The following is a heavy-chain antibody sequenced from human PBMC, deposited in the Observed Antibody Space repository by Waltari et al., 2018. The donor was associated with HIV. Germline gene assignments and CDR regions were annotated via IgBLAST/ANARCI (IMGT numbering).Heavy chain of an antibody. CDR2: LNPRSGDT. Sequence: QDQLIQSGTEVKEPGASLRVSCRASGYTFIGYFIHWVRQAPGQGLEWMGDLNPRSGDTEYAQKFRGRVTLTGDTSVNTAYLDLKGLRFVDTATYFCHRPWDSDHWGSDLWGQGTLVIVS. CDR1: GYTFIGYF. J-gene: IGHJ4*01. CDR3: HRPWDSDHWGSDL. D-gene: IGHD3-16*01. V-gene: IGHV1-2*02.